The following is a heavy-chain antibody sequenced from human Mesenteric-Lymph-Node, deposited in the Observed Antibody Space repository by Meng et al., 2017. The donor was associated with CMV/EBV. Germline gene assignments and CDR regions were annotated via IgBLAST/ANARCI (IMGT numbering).Heavy chain of an antibody. V-gene: IGHV4-39*07. CDR2: IYYSGAT. CDR3: ASHDDYWSGYVDF. CDR1: GASITSSSYY. D-gene: IGHD3-3*01. Sequence: ESLKISCTVSGASITSSSYYWGWIRQPPGKGLEWIGSIYYSGATYYNPSLNSRVTISVDGSQNRFSLKVSSVTAADTAVYYCASHDDYWSGYVDFWGQGTLVTVSS. J-gene: IGHJ4*02.